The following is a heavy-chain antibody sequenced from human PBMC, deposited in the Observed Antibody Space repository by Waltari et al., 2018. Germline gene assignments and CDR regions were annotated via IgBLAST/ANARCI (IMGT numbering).Heavy chain of an antibody. Sequence: EVQLVESGGGLVQPGGSLRLSCAASGFTFSRYRMNWVRQAAGKGLEWVSYISSSSSTIYYADSVKGRFTISRDNAKNSLYLQMNSLRAEDTAVYYCARDRGDWGLHWGQGTLVTVSS. J-gene: IGHJ4*02. CDR2: ISSSSSTI. CDR3: ARDRGDWGLH. CDR1: GFTFSRYR. V-gene: IGHV3-48*04. D-gene: IGHD7-27*01.